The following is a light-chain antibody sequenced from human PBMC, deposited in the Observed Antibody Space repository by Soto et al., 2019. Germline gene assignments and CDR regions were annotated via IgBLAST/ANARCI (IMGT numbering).Light chain of an antibody. CDR1: QSVGDY. J-gene: IGKJ5*01. Sequence: DIVLTQSPATLSLSPGKRATLSCRASQSVGDYSAWYQQKPGQAPRLLIYDASNRATGIPARFSASGSGTDFTLTISSLEPEDFAVYYCQQRSNWPRTFGQGTRLEIK. CDR3: QQRSNWPRT. CDR2: DAS. V-gene: IGKV3-11*01.